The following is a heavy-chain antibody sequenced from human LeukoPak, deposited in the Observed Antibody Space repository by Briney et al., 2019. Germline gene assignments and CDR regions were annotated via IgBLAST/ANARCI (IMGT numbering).Heavy chain of an antibody. Sequence: PGGSLRLSCAASGFTFSSFAMSWVRQAPGKGLEWGSAISGSGGSTYYADSVKGRFTISRDNSKNTLYLQMNSLRAEDTAGYYCACRRKRRLITMIVVVISDWYFDLWGRGTLVTVSS. J-gene: IGHJ2*01. D-gene: IGHD3-22*01. V-gene: IGHV3-23*01. CDR1: GFTFSSFA. CDR2: ISGSGGST. CDR3: ACRRKRRLITMIVVVISDWYFDL.